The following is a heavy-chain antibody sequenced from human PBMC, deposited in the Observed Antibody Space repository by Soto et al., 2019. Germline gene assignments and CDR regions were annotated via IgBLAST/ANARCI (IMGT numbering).Heavy chain of an antibody. CDR3: ARDGVEWLFRPSYFQH. V-gene: IGHV3-33*01. Sequence: PGGSLRLSCAASGFTFSSYGMHWVRQAPGKGLEWVAVIWYDGSNKYYADSVKGRFTISRDNSKNTLYLQMNSLRAEDTAVYYCARDGVEWLFRPSYFQHWGQGTLVTVSS. CDR1: GFTFSSYG. D-gene: IGHD3-3*01. CDR2: IWYDGSNK. J-gene: IGHJ1*01.